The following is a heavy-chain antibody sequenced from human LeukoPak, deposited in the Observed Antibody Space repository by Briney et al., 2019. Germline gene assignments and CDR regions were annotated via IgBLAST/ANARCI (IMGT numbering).Heavy chain of an antibody. CDR1: GGSTSTYY. CDR3: ARVGAYAFDI. CDR2: ISYSEST. D-gene: IGHD3-9*01. Sequence: SETLSLTCTASGGSTSTYYWSWIRQPPGKGLEWIGYISYSESTNYNPSLKSRVTMAVDTSKNQFSLKLSSVTAADTAVYYCARVGAYAFDIWGQGTLVTVSS. J-gene: IGHJ4*02. V-gene: IGHV4-59*01.